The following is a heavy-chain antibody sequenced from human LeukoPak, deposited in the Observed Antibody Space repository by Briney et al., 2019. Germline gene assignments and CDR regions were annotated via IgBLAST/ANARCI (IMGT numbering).Heavy chain of an antibody. Sequence: GGSLRLSCAASGFTFSSYWMSWVRQAPGKGLEWMANIKQDGSEKYYVDSVKGRFTISRDNAKNSLYLQMNSLRAEDTAVYYCAREGLIAAAGTSRSWFDPWGQGTLVTVSS. CDR2: IKQDGSEK. V-gene: IGHV3-7*01. CDR1: GFTFSSYW. CDR3: AREGLIAAAGTSRSWFDP. D-gene: IGHD6-13*01. J-gene: IGHJ5*02.